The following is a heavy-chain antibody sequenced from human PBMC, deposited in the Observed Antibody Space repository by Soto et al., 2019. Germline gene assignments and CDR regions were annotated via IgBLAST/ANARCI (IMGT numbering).Heavy chain of an antibody. CDR1: GGSITSSSY. J-gene: IGHJ6*02. V-gene: IGHV4-39*01. D-gene: IGHD6-13*01. CDR2: IYSTGNT. CDR3: RSSSRYSTDV. Sequence: SETLSLTCTVSGGSITSSSYWGWIRQPPGKGLEWIGSIYSTGNTYYNPSLKGRVTISADTSKNQFSLNLISVTAADTAVYYCRSSSRYSTDVWGQGTKVTVSS.